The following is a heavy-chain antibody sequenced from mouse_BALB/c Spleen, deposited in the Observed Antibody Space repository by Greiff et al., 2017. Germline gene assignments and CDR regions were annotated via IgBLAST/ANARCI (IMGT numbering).Heavy chain of an antibody. CDR1: GFTFSSYA. CDR2: ISSGGSYT. CDR3: ARDQGYGNFFAY. J-gene: IGHJ3*01. Sequence: EVKLMESGGGLVKPGGSLKLSCAASGFTFSSYAMSWVRQSPEKRLEWVAEISSGGSYTYYPDTVTGRFTISRDNAKNTLYLEMSSLRSEDTAMYYCARDQGYGNFFAYWGQGTLVTVSA. V-gene: IGHV5-9-4*01. D-gene: IGHD2-1*01.